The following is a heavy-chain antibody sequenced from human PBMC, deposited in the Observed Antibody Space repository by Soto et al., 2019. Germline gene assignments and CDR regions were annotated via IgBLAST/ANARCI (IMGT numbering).Heavy chain of an antibody. CDR2: ISGSGGST. CDR3: ASHYDMWSGYLSPVDY. Sequence: GGSLRLSFAASGFTFSSYAMSLGRQAPGKGLEWFSAISGSGGSTYYADSVKGRFTISRDNSKNTLYLQMNSLRDEDTAVYYCASHYDMWSGYLSPVDYWGQGTLVTVSS. CDR1: GFTFSSYA. J-gene: IGHJ4*02. D-gene: IGHD3-3*01. V-gene: IGHV3-23*01.